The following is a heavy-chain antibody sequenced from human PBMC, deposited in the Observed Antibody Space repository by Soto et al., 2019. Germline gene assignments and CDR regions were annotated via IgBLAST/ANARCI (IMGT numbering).Heavy chain of an antibody. CDR3: ARERKLGYDNWFDP. CDR2: IWYDGSNK. D-gene: IGHD1-1*01. Sequence: GGSLRLSCAASGFTFSSYGMHWVRQAPGKGLEWVAVIWYDGSNKYYADSVKGRFTISRDNSKNTLYLQMNSLRAEDTAVYYCARERKLGYDNWFDPWGQGTLVTVSS. V-gene: IGHV3-33*01. J-gene: IGHJ5*02. CDR1: GFTFSSYG.